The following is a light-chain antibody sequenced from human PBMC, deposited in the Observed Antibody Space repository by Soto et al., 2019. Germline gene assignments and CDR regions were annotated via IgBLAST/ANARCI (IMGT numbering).Light chain of an antibody. J-gene: IGKJ5*01. V-gene: IGKV3-20*01. Sequence: EIVLTQSPGTLSLSPGERATLSCRARQSVSSNYLAWYQQKPGQAPRLLIYGASSRATGIPDRFSGSGSGTDFTLTISRLEPEDVALYYCQHDGSSLSITFGQGTRLEIK. CDR1: QSVSSNY. CDR2: GAS. CDR3: QHDGSSLSIT.